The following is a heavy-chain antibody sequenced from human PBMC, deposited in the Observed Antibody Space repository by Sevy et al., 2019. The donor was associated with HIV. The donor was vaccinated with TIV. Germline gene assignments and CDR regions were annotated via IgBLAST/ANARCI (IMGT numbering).Heavy chain of an antibody. Sequence: GGSLRLSCAASGFTFNIYSMSWVRQTPGKGLEWVATLSFGCGKINHADSVKGRFNMSRDDSKNAVYRQMNNLRVEDTAIYYCAREGCTKPHDYWGQGTLVTVSS. CDR3: AREGCTKPHDY. D-gene: IGHD2-8*01. CDR1: GFTFNIYS. J-gene: IGHJ4*02. CDR2: LSFGCGKI. V-gene: IGHV3-23*01.